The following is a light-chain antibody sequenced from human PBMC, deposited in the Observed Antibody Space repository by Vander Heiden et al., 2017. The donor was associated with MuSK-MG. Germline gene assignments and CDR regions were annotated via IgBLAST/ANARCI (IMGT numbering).Light chain of an antibody. CDR2: DAS. CDR3: QQDDNLPYT. CDR1: QDISNY. J-gene: IGKJ2*01. Sequence: DIQMTQSPSSLSASVGDRVTITCQASQDISNYLNWYQQKPGKAPKLLIYDASNLETGVPSRFSGSGSGTDFTFTISILQPEDFATYYCQQDDNLPYTFGQGTKLEIK. V-gene: IGKV1-33*01.